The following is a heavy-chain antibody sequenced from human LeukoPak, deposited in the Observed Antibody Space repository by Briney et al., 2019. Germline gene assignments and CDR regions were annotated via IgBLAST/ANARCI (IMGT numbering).Heavy chain of an antibody. V-gene: IGHV3-74*01. CDR1: GFTFSSYW. CDR3: ARHNYYHFDY. J-gene: IGHJ4*02. CDR2: INSDGTIT. D-gene: IGHD1-1*01. Sequence: PGGSLRLSCAASGFTFSSYWMHWVRQAPGEGLVWVSEINSDGTITNYADSVKGRFTISRDNAKNTLFLQMNTLRAEDTAVYFCARHNYYHFDYWGQGTLVTASS.